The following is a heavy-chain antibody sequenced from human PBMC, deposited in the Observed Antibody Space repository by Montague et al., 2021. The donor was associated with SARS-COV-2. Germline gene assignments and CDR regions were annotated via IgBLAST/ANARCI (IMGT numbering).Heavy chain of an antibody. CDR3: ARTVVGAKTATIES. J-gene: IGHJ4*02. Sequence: SETLSLICSVSGGSINNYFWGWIRQSPGKGLEWVGYMHSTGSTAYNPSLKNRVIISVDTSKTQISLKLSSVSAADTALYYCARTVVGAKTATIESWGQGTLVTVSS. D-gene: IGHD2-15*01. CDR1: GGSINNYF. V-gene: IGHV4-59*01. CDR2: MHSTGST.